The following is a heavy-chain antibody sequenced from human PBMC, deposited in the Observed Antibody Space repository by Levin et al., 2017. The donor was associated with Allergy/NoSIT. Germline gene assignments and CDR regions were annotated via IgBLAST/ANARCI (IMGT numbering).Heavy chain of an antibody. Sequence: SETLSLTCAVYGGSFSGYYWSWIRQPPGKGLEWIGEINHSGSTNYNPSLKSRVTISVDTSKNQFSLKLSSVTAADTAVYYCARVFGDYPGLGFDPWGQGTLVTVSS. CDR2: INHSGST. CDR1: GGSFSGYY. CDR3: ARVFGDYPGLGFDP. V-gene: IGHV4-34*01. D-gene: IGHD4-17*01. J-gene: IGHJ5*02.